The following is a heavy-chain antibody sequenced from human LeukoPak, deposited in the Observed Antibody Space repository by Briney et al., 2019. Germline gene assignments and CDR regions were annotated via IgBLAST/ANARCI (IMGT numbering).Heavy chain of an antibody. CDR2: IWYDGSNE. J-gene: IGHJ4*02. CDR3: ARGGVYYDFWSGYYTLDQ. CDR1: GFTFSNYA. Sequence: GESLRLSCAASGFTFSNYAMHWVRQTPGKGLEWLAIIWYDGSNEYSADSVKGRFTISRDNSKKILYLQMNNLRAEDTAVYYCARGGVYYDFWSGYYTLDQWGQGTLVTVSS. D-gene: IGHD3-3*01. V-gene: IGHV3-33*01.